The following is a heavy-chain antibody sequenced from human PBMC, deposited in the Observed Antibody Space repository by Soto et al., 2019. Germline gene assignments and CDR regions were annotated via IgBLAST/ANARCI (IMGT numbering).Heavy chain of an antibody. CDR3: ARGGITGTTANWFDP. V-gene: IGHV4-31*03. CDR1: GGSISSGGYY. D-gene: IGHD1-7*01. J-gene: IGHJ5*02. Sequence: QVQLQESGPGLVKPSQTLSLTCTVSGGSISSGGYYWSWIRQHPGKGLEWIGYIYYSGSTYYNPSLKSRVTISVEPSKNQFSLKLSSVTAADTAVYYCARGGITGTTANWFDPWGQGTLVTVSS. CDR2: IYYSGST.